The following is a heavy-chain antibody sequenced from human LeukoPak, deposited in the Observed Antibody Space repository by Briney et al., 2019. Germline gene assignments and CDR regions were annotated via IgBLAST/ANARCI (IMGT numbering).Heavy chain of an antibody. CDR1: GFSVNTNY. J-gene: IGHJ4*02. Sequence: GSLRLSCAASGFSVNTNYMSWVRQAPGKGLEWVSVIYSGGSTYYADAVKGRFTISRDNSKNTLYLQMNSLRAEDTALYYCAVLYSGTYYGVSDWGQGTLVTVSS. CDR3: AVLYSGTYYGVSD. CDR2: IYSGGST. D-gene: IGHD1-26*01. V-gene: IGHV3-53*01.